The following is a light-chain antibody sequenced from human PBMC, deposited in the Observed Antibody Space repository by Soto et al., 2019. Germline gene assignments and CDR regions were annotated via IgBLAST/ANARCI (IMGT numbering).Light chain of an antibody. CDR2: AAS. CDR3: QQFNSL. V-gene: IGKV1-12*01. J-gene: IGKJ5*01. CDR1: QGISTW. Sequence: DIQMTQSPSSVSASIGDRFTVTCLASQGISTWVAWYQQKPGQAPKLLIYAASNLQSGVPSRFSGSGSGTDFILTISNLQPEDFATYYCQQFNSLLGQGTRLEIK.